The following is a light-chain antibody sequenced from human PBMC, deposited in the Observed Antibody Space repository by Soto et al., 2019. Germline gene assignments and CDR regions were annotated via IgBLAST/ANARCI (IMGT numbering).Light chain of an antibody. CDR2: VAS. CDR1: QNISSY. Sequence: DIQMTQSPSSLSASVGDRVTITCRASQNISSYLNWYQQKPGKAPKFLIYVASSLQGGVPSRFSESGSGTDFTLTISSLQPEDFATYYCQQTYSAPYTFGQGTKLEIK. CDR3: QQTYSAPYT. V-gene: IGKV1-39*01. J-gene: IGKJ2*01.